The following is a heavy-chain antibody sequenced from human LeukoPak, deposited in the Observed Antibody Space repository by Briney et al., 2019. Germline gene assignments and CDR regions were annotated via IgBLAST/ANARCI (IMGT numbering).Heavy chain of an antibody. CDR3: ATAPGIAVAGGDY. D-gene: IGHD6-19*01. V-gene: IGHV4-38-2*02. J-gene: IGHJ4*02. CDR2: IYHSGST. Sequence: KSSETLSLTCTVSGYSISSGYYWGWIRQPPGKGLEWIGSIYHSGSTYYNPSLKSRVTISVDTSKNRFSLKLSSVTAADTAVYYCATAPGIAVAGGDYWGQGTLVTVSS. CDR1: GYSISSGYY.